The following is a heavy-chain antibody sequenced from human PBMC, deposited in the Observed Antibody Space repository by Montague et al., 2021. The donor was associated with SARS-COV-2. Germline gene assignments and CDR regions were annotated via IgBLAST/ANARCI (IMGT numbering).Heavy chain of an antibody. CDR2: INYSGST. Sequence: SETLSLTCAVYGGSFSGYYWSWIRQPPGKGLEWIGEINYSGSTNYNPSLKSRVTISVDTSKNQFSLELSSVTAADTAVYYCARALPVTTFFYSYYGMDVWGQGTTVTVSS. CDR3: ARALPVTTFFYSYYGMDV. V-gene: IGHV4-34*01. J-gene: IGHJ6*02. D-gene: IGHD4-17*01. CDR1: GGSFSGYY.